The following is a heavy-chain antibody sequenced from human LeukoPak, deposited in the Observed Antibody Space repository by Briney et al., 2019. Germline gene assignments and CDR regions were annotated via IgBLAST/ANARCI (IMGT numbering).Heavy chain of an antibody. CDR3: ARVSDYEDY. CDR2: IIPILGIA. J-gene: IGHJ4*02. Sequence: GASVKVSCKASGGTFSSYAISWVRQAPGQGLEWMGRIIPILGIANYAQKFLGRVTITADKSTSTAYMELSSLRSEDTAVYYCARVSDYEDYWGQGTLVTVSS. CDR1: GGTFSSYA. D-gene: IGHD4-17*01. V-gene: IGHV1-69*04.